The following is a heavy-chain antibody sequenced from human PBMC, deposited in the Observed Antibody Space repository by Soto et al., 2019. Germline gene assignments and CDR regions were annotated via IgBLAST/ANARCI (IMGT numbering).Heavy chain of an antibody. V-gene: IGHV4-4*02. Sequence: QVQLQESGPGLVQPSGTLSLTCAVSGGSISSSNWWSWVRHPPGKGLEWIGEIYHSESTNYNPSLKSRVTISVDKSKNQFSLKLSSVTAADTAVYYWASVRGGYYYALDVWGQGTTVTVSS. D-gene: IGHD3-10*02. CDR1: GGSISSSNW. J-gene: IGHJ6*02. CDR3: ASVRGGYYYALDV. CDR2: IYHSEST.